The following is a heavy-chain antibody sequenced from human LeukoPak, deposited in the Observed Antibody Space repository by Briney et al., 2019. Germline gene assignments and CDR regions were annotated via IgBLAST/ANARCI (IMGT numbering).Heavy chain of an antibody. V-gene: IGHV3-9*01. J-gene: IGHJ3*02. D-gene: IGHD6-19*01. CDR1: GFTFDDYA. Sequence: PGGSLRPSCAASGFTFDDYAMHWVRQAPGKGLEWVSGISWNSGSIGYADSVKGRFTISRDNAKNSLYLQMNSLRAEDTALYYCAKDLPEWVDSSGEGSAFDIWGQGTMVTVSS. CDR2: ISWNSGSI. CDR3: AKDLPEWVDSSGEGSAFDI.